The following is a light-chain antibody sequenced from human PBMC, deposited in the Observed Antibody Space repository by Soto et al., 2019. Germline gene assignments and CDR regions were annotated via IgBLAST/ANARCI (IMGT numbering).Light chain of an antibody. Sequence: QSALTQPASVSGSPGQSITISCTGTSSDVGSYNLVSWYQQHPGKAPKLMIYEGSKRPSGVSNRFSGSKSGNTASLTISGLHAEDEADYSCCSYAGSSTSVVFGGGTKLTVL. CDR1: SSDVGSYNL. CDR3: CSYAGSSTSVV. V-gene: IGLV2-23*01. CDR2: EGS. J-gene: IGLJ2*01.